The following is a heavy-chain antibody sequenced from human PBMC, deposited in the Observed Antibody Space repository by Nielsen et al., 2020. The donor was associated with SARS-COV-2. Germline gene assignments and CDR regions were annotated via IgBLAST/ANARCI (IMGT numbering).Heavy chain of an antibody. CDR3: ARDRGFGDRFDY. D-gene: IGHD3-10*01. V-gene: IGHV4-39*07. J-gene: IGHJ4*02. CDR1: GGSISSSSYY. Sequence: SETLSLTCTVSGGSISSSSYYWGWIRQPPGKGLEWIGSIYYSGSTYCNPSLKSRVTISVDTSKNQFSLKLSSVTAADTAVYYCARDRGFGDRFDYWGQGTLVTVSS. CDR2: IYYSGST.